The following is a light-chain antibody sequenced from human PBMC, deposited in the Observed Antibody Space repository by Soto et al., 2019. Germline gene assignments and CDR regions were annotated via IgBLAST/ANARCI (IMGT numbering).Light chain of an antibody. Sequence: QSALTQSASVSGSPGQQITISCTGTSSDIGGYNYVSWYQQHPDKAPKLMIFEVSNRPSGVSNRFSGSKSGNTASLTISGLLPDDEADYYCSSYTTSSTVAFGGGTKLTVL. CDR3: SSYTTSSTVA. V-gene: IGLV2-14*01. CDR2: EVS. CDR1: SSDIGGYNY. J-gene: IGLJ2*01.